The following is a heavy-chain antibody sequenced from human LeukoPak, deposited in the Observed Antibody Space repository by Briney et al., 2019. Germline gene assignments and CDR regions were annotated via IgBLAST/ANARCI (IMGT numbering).Heavy chain of an antibody. Sequence: GGTLRLSCAASGFTFNRYGMSWVRQAQGKGLEWVSDISVSGGTTYYADSVKGRFTISRDNSKNTLYLQMNSLRAEDTAVYYCAKDGTTASTVTMQGYFDYWGQGALVTVSS. CDR1: GFTFNRYG. D-gene: IGHD4-17*01. V-gene: IGHV3-23*01. CDR2: ISVSGGTT. CDR3: AKDGTTASTVTMQGYFDY. J-gene: IGHJ4*03.